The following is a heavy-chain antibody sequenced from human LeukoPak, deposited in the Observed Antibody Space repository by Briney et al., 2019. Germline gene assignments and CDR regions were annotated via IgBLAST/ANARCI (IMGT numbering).Heavy chain of an antibody. V-gene: IGHV3-21*01. CDR3: ARRSPSYYFDY. Sequence: SVKGRFTISRDNAKNSLYLQMNSLRAKDTAVYYCARRSPSYYFDYWGQGTPVTVSS. J-gene: IGHJ4*02.